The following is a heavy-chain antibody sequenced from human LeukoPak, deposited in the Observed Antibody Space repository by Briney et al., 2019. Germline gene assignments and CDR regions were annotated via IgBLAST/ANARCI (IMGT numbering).Heavy chain of an antibody. J-gene: IGHJ5*02. Sequence: PGGSLRLSCVASGFTISHYWMTWVRQAPGKGLEWVDNIEKDAREKTYVDSVKGRFTISRDNAKNSIFLQMNSLRVEDMAIYYCVRDGGTDWYDPWGQGTLVSVSS. CDR3: VRDGGTDWYDP. V-gene: IGHV3-7*01. CDR1: GFTISHYW. D-gene: IGHD3-16*01. CDR2: IEKDAREK.